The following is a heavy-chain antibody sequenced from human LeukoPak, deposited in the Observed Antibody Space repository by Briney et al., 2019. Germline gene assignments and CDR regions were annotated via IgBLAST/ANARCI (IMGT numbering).Heavy chain of an antibody. CDR3: ARPYYYDSSGYYAY. CDR1: GFTFSSYA. V-gene: IGHV3-30*04. CDR2: ISYDGSNK. D-gene: IGHD3-22*01. J-gene: IGHJ4*02. Sequence: PGGSLRLSCAASGFTFSSYAMHWVRQAPGKGLEWVAVISYDGSNKYYADSVKGRFTISRDNSKNTLYLQMNSLRAEDTAVYYCARPYYYDSSGYYAYWGQGTLVTVSS.